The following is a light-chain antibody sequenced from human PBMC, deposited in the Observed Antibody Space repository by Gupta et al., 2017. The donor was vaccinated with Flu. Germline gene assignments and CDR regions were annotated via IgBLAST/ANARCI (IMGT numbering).Light chain of an antibody. V-gene: IGLV3-25*02. Sequence: SSALPQPPSVSVSPGQTARITCSGGALPKQYAYWYQQKPGQAPMLIIYKDNERPSGVPERFSGSRSGTTVTLTISGVQPEDEADYHCQSGDSSNTYVVFGGGTKLTVL. J-gene: IGLJ3*02. CDR1: ALPKQY. CDR3: QSGDSSNTYVV. CDR2: KDN.